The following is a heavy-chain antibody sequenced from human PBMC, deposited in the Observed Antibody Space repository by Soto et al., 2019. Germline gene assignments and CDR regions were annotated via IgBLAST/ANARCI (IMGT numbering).Heavy chain of an antibody. V-gene: IGHV2-26*01. CDR1: GFSLSNARMG. J-gene: IGHJ6*03. CDR3: ARMSILLRFLFGGYYYYSMDV. Sequence: SGPYAGEPTETLTLTCTVSGFSLSNARMGVSWIRQPPGKALEWLAHIFSNDEKSYSTSLKSRLTISKDTSKSQVVLTMTNMDPVDTASYYCARMSILLRFLFGGYYYYSMDVWGKGTTVTVSS. CDR2: IFSNDEK. D-gene: IGHD3-3*01.